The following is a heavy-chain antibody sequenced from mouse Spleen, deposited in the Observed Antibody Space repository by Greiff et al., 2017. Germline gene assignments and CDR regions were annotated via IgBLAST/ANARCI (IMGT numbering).Heavy chain of an antibody. Sequence: EVQLVESGGDLVKPGGSLKLSCAASGFTFSSYGMSWVRQTPDKRLEWVATISSGGSYTYYPDSVKGRFTISRDNAKNTLYLQMSSLKSEETAMYYCARQGGGGKYFDYWGQGTTLTVSS. CDR2: ISSGGSYT. CDR1: GFTFSSYG. J-gene: IGHJ2*01. V-gene: IGHV5-6*01. CDR3: ARQGGGGKYFDY.